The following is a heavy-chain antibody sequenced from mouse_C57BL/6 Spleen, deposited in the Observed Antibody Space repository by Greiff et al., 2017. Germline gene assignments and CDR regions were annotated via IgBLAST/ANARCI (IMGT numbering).Heavy chain of an antibody. CDR2: IYPGDGDT. V-gene: IGHV1-82*01. CDR3: ARDFYFDY. Sequence: VQLQQSGPELVKPGASVKISCKASGYAFSSSWMNWVKQRPGKGLEWIGRIYPGDGDTNYNGKFKGKATLTADKSSSTAYMQLSSSTSEDSAVYFCARDFYFDYWGQGTTLTVSS. J-gene: IGHJ2*01. CDR1: GYAFSSSW.